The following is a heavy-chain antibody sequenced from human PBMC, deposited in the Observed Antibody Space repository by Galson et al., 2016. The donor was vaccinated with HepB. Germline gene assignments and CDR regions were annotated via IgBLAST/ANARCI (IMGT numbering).Heavy chain of an antibody. Sequence: SLRLSCAASGISFNTYTMNWVRQAPGKGLEWVSSISSRSKHMYYADSPKGRFTISRDNTKNSLFLLMNSLRAEDTAVYYCAKDLALTKTRNYLYGLDVWGQGTTVTVSS. CDR1: GISFNTYT. CDR3: AKDLALTKTRNYLYGLDV. D-gene: IGHD1-14*01. J-gene: IGHJ6*02. V-gene: IGHV3-21*01. CDR2: ISSRSKHM.